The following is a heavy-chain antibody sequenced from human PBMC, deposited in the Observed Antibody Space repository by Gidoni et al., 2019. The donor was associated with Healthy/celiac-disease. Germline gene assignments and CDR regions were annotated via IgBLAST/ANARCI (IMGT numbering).Heavy chain of an antibody. Sequence: QVQLVQSGAEVKKPGASVKVSCKVSGYTLTELSMHWVRQAPGKGLEWMGGFDPEDVETTYEQKFQGRVTMTEDTSTDTAYMELSSLRSEDTAVYYCATDLGYCSGGSCSYYYYYYGMDVWGQGTTVTVSS. CDR1: GYTLTELS. D-gene: IGHD2-15*01. CDR2: FDPEDVET. CDR3: ATDLGYCSGGSCSYYYYYYGMDV. J-gene: IGHJ6*02. V-gene: IGHV1-24*01.